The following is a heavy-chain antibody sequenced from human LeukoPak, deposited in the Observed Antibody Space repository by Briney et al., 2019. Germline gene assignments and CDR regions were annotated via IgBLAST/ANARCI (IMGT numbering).Heavy chain of an antibody. J-gene: IGHJ2*01. Sequence: SETLSLTCTVSGYSISGGYYWGWIRQPPGKGLEWIGSIYHSGSTYYNPSLKSRVTISVDTSKNQFSLKLSSVTAADTAVYYCAREGRWYFDLWGRGTLVTVSS. CDR2: IYHSGST. CDR1: GYSISGGYY. V-gene: IGHV4-38-2*02. CDR3: AREGRWYFDL.